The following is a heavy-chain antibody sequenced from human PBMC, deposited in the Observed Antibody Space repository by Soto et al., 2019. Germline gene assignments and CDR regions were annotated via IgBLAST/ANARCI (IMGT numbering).Heavy chain of an antibody. Sequence: LQLQESGPGLVKPSETLSLTCTVSGGSISSRTYYWGWIRQPPGKGLEWIGSIYYSGSTYYNPSLKSRVTISVDTSKNEFALKLSSVTAAVTAVYYCARLPLVLGFYYYYGMDVWGQGTTVTVCS. J-gene: IGHJ6*02. D-gene: IGHD6-13*01. V-gene: IGHV4-39*01. CDR1: GGSISSRTYY. CDR3: ARLPLVLGFYYYYGMDV. CDR2: IYYSGST.